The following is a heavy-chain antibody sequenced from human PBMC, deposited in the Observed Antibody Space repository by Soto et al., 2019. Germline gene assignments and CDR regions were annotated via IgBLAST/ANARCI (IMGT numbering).Heavy chain of an antibody. CDR2: INHSGST. CDR3: ARQWMVAARPLDY. J-gene: IGHJ4*02. D-gene: IGHD6-6*01. Sequence: QVQLQQWGAGLLKPSETLSLTCAVYGGSFSGYYWSWIRQPPGKGLEWIGEINHSGSTNYNRSLKSRVTISVDTSKNQFSLKLSSVTAADTAVYYCARQWMVAARPLDYWGQGTLVTVSS. V-gene: IGHV4-34*01. CDR1: GGSFSGYY.